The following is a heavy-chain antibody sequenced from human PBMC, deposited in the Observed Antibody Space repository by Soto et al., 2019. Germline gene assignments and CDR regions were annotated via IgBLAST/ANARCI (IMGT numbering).Heavy chain of an antibody. CDR2: IIPILGIA. Sequence: ASVKVSCKASGGTFSSYTISWVRQAPGQGLEWMGRIIPILGIANYAQKFQGRVTITRDTSASTAYMELSSLRSEDTAVYYCARTPTFDYWGQGTLVTVSS. CDR3: ARTPTFDY. V-gene: IGHV1-69*02. J-gene: IGHJ4*02. CDR1: GGTFSSYT.